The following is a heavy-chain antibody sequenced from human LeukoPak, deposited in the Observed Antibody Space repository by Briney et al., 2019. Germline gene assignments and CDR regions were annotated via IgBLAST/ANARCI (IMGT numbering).Heavy chain of an antibody. Sequence: GGSLRLSCAASGFTFSSYGMTWVRQAPGKGLEWVSAITGSGGSTFYADSVKGRFTISRDNSKNTLYLQTNSLRAEDTAVYCCAKFGQWKNYGMDVWGQGTTVTVSS. V-gene: IGHV3-23*01. CDR3: AKFGQWKNYGMDV. D-gene: IGHD3-10*01. CDR1: GFTFSSYG. CDR2: ITGSGGST. J-gene: IGHJ6*02.